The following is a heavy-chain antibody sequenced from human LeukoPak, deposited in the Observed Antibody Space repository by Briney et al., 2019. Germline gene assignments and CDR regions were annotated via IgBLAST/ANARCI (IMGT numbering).Heavy chain of an antibody. Sequence: SETLSPTCTVSGDSISSYYWSWIRQPPGKGLEWIGYIYYSGSTNYNPSLKSRVTISVDTSKNQFSLKLSSVTAADTAVYYCARMYCSGGSCHHSFDYWGQGTLVTVSS. V-gene: IGHV4-59*01. D-gene: IGHD2-15*01. CDR3: ARMYCSGGSCHHSFDY. CDR2: IYYSGST. J-gene: IGHJ4*02. CDR1: GDSISSYY.